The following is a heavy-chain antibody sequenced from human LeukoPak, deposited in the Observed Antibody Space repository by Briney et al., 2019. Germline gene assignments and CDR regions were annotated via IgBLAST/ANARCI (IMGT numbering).Heavy chain of an antibody. CDR2: ITAYNGNR. CDR1: GYTFSNYG. D-gene: IGHD1-1*01. J-gene: IGHJ4*01. Sequence: ASVTVSCTTSGYTFSNYGISWVRQAPGQGLEWMGWITAYNGNRLYAQRFQGRITLTTDTSTSTSYMELRSLEYDDTAIYYCARDNDKVVDHWGQGTLVTVSS. V-gene: IGHV1-18*01. CDR3: ARDNDKVVDH.